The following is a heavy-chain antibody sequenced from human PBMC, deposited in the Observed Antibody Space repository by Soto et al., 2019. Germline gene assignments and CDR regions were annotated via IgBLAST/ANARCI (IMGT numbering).Heavy chain of an antibody. Sequence: GGSLRLSCAASGFTFSSYAMSWVRPAPGKGLERVSAISGSGGSTYYADSVKGRFTISRDNSKNTLYLQMNSLRAEDTAVYYCAKDSPQYYGSGRADFYYGMDVWGQGTTVTVSS. J-gene: IGHJ6*02. CDR2: ISGSGGST. CDR3: AKDSPQYYGSGRADFYYGMDV. CDR1: GFTFSSYA. D-gene: IGHD3-10*01. V-gene: IGHV3-23*01.